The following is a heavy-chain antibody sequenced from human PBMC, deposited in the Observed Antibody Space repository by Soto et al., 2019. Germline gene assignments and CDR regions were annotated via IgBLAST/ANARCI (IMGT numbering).Heavy chain of an antibody. J-gene: IGHJ5*02. CDR2: ISGGNT. CDR1: GFTFSNYG. CDR3: AKAPSSDCNSGACSIRS. Sequence: VQLLESGGGLVQPGGSLRLSCAASGFTFSNYGMSWVRQAPGKGLEWVSSISGGNTFYAGSVKGRFTISRDNSKNTPYLQMKSLTAEDTAVYYCAKAPSSDCNSGACSIRSWGQGTLVTVSS. V-gene: IGHV3-23*01. D-gene: IGHD2-21*01.